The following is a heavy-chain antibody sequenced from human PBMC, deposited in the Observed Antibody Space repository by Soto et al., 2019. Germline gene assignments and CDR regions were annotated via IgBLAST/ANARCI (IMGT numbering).Heavy chain of an antibody. CDR3: ARDWDIVILSVPIPNYNYGMDV. CDR1: GLTLSAYA. CDR2: ISSSSDTL. D-gene: IGHD2-15*01. J-gene: IGHJ6*02. Sequence: GGSLRLSCAGSGLTLSAYAMNWVRQAPGKGLEWVSYISSSSDTLYYADSVKGRFTISRDNAKNSVYLQVNNLRDEDTAVYYCARDWDIVILSVPIPNYNYGMDVWGQGTTVTVSS. V-gene: IGHV3-48*02.